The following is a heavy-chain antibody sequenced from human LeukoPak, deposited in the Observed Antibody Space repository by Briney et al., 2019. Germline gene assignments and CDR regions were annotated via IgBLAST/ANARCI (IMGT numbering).Heavy chain of an antibody. CDR1: GYSFTSYW. Sequence: GESLRISCKGSGYSFTSYWISWLRQMPGKGLEWMGRIDPSDSYTNYSPSFQGHVTISADKSISTAYLQWSSLKASDTAMYYCARPNITSYYDSRGYDAFDVWGQGTMVTVSS. CDR3: ARPNITSYYDSRGYDAFDV. D-gene: IGHD3-22*01. V-gene: IGHV5-10-1*01. CDR2: IDPSDSYT. J-gene: IGHJ3*01.